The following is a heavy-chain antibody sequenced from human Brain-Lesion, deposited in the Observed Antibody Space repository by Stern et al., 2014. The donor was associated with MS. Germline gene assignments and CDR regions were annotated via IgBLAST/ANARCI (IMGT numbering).Heavy chain of an antibody. CDR2: IYYSGDT. CDR1: GGSVSSTSYA. Sequence: QVQLVESGPGLVKPSETLSLTCTVAGGSVSSTSYAWAWIRQSPGKGLEWIGTIYYSGDTYYSPSLQSRLTISLDTSQNSFSLQLRCVTAADTAVYYCAGEEDIRYCSGGSCTGNWFDPWGQGTLVTVSS. J-gene: IGHJ5*02. V-gene: IGHV4-39*01. D-gene: IGHD2-15*01. CDR3: AGEEDIRYCSGGSCTGNWFDP.